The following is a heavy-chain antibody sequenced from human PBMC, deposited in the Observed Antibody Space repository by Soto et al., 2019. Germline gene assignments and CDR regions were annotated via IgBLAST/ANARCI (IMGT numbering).Heavy chain of an antibody. V-gene: IGHV1-3*01. CDR3: AREIRGVVSFDH. D-gene: IGHD3-10*01. CDR2: INAENDIT. CDR1: GYTLNSYA. Sequence: QVQLVQSGPEVMQPGASVKVSCKASGYTLNSYAVHWVRQAPGQGLEWMGWINAENDITKYSPRFQDRVTITRDRSANTAYMELSILRSDDTAVYYCAREIRGVVSFDHWGQGTLVTVSS. J-gene: IGHJ4*02.